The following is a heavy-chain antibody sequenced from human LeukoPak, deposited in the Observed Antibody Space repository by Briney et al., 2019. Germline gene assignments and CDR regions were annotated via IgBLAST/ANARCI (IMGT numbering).Heavy chain of an antibody. V-gene: IGHV3-30-3*01. CDR3: ARDPSIFRNRRDGYNFDY. CDR1: GFTFSSYA. D-gene: IGHD5-24*01. CDR2: ISYDGSNK. Sequence: GGSLRLSCAASGFTFSSYAMHWVRQAPGKGLEWVAVISYDGSNKYYADSVKGRFTISRDNSKNTLYLQMNSLRAEDTAVYYCARDPSIFRNRRDGYNFDYWGQGTLVTVSS. J-gene: IGHJ4*02.